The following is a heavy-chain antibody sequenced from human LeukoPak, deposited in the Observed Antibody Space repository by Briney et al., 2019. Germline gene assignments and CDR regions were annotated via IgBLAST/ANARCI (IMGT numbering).Heavy chain of an antibody. CDR3: ARVDYRNLSCYMDV. V-gene: IGHV4-61*02. CDR2: IYTSGST. Sequence: SETLSLTCTVSGGSISSGGYYWSWIRQPAGKGLEWIGRIYTSGSTNYNPSLKSRVTISVDTSKNQFSLKLSSVTAADTAVYYCARVDYRNLSCYMDVWGKGTTVTVSS. D-gene: IGHD3-16*01. CDR1: GGSISSGGYY. J-gene: IGHJ6*03.